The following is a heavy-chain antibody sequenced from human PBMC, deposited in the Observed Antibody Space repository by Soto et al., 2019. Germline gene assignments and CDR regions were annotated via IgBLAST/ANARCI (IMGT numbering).Heavy chain of an antibody. CDR2: INPSGGST. J-gene: IGHJ4*02. V-gene: IGHV1-46*01. D-gene: IGHD5-12*01. Sequence: GASVKVSCKASGYTFTSYYMHWVRQAPGQGLEWMGIINPSGGSTSYAQKFQGRVTMTRDTSTSTVYMELSSLRSEDTAVYYCARGRRDGYKLGPIYYFDYWGQGTLVTVSS. CDR1: GYTFTSYY. CDR3: ARGRRDGYKLGPIYYFDY.